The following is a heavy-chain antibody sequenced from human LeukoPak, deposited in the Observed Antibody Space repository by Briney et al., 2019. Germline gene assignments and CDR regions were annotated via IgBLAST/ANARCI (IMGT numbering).Heavy chain of an antibody. CDR1: GFTFGEYA. J-gene: IGHJ4*02. Sequence: GRSLRLSCSTSGFTFGEYAMSWVRQAPGKGLEWVSAISGSGGSTYYADSVKGRFTISRDNSKNTLYLQMNSLRAEDTAVYYCAKDNDFWSGYYDYWGQGTLVTVSS. V-gene: IGHV3-23*01. CDR3: AKDNDFWSGYYDY. CDR2: ISGSGGST. D-gene: IGHD3-3*01.